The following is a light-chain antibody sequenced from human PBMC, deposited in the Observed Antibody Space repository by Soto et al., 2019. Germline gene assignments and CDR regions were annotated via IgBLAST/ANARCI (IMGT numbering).Light chain of an antibody. CDR2: DAS. Sequence: IVLTQSPDTLSLSPGERATLSCRASRGIDTYLAWYQQKRGQAPRLLIYDASNRTTGIPARFSGGGSGTDFTLYSSSLETDDVAVYYCQQRSSWPLSFGGGTLVEI. V-gene: IGKV3-11*01. J-gene: IGKJ4*01. CDR3: QQRSSWPLS. CDR1: RGIDTY.